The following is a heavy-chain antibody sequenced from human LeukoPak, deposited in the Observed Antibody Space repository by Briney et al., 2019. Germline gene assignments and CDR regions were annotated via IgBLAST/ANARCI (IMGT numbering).Heavy chain of an antibody. CDR3: VKDIQIRNVDTSLAGFDF. D-gene: IGHD5-18*01. CDR1: GFTFDDYG. J-gene: IGHJ4*02. V-gene: IGHV3-20*04. CDR2: INWNGGST. Sequence: RSGGSLRLSCAASGFTFDDYGMSWVRQAPGKGLEWVSGINWNGGSTGYADSVKGRFTISRDNSKNSLYLQMSSLRTEDSAFSYCVKDIQIRNVDTSLAGFDFWGQGALVTVSS.